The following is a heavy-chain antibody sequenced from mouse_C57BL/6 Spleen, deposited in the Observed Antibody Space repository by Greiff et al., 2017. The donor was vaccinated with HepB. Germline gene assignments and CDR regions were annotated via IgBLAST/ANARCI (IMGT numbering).Heavy chain of an antibody. Sequence: QVQLQQPGTELVKPGASVKLSCKASGYTFTSYWMHWVKQRPGQGLEWIGNINPSNGGTNYNEKFKSKATLTVDKSSSTAYMQLSSLTSEDSAVYYCARIPYYYGSSYVGAMDYWGQGTSVTVSS. CDR2: INPSNGGT. J-gene: IGHJ4*01. D-gene: IGHD1-1*01. CDR1: GYTFTSYW. CDR3: ARIPYYYGSSYVGAMDY. V-gene: IGHV1-53*01.